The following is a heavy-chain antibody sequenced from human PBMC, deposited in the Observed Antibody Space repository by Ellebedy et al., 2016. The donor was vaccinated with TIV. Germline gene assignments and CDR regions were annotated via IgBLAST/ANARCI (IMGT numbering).Heavy chain of an antibody. J-gene: IGHJ5*02. D-gene: IGHD2-15*01. V-gene: IGHV1-69*02. CDR1: EDTFTTST. Sequence: AASVKVSCKASEDTFTTSTFSWVRQAPGQGLEWVGRVRPSLGLTYYAQKFQGRVTITADKSTNTTYMELSNLRSEDTAVYYCARGVPDCSGGSCYDSWFDPWGQGTLVTVSS. CDR2: VRPSLGLT. CDR3: ARGVPDCSGGSCYDSWFDP.